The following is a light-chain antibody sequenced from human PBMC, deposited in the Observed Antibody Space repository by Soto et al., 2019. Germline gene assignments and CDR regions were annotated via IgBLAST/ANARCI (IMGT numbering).Light chain of an antibody. CDR2: DAS. J-gene: IGKJ4*01. CDR1: QTVRNNY. Sequence: EFVLTQSPGTLSLSPGERATLSCRASQTVRNNYLAWYQQKPGQAPRLLIYDASSRATGIPDRFSGGGSGTDFTLTISRLEPDDFATYYCQQYDNYPLTFGGGTKVEIK. V-gene: IGKV3-20*01. CDR3: QQYDNYPLT.